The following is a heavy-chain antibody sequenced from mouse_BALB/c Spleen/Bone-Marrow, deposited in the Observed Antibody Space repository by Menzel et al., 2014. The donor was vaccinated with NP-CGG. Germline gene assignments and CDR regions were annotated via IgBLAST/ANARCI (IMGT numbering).Heavy chain of an antibody. CDR2: INPSNGRT. D-gene: IGHD2-3*01. CDR3: ARYDGPAWFAY. CDR1: GYTFTSYW. J-gene: IGHJ3*01. Sequence: VQLQQSGAELVKPGASVKLSCKASGYTFTSYWIHWVKLRPGQGLEWIGEINPSNGRTNYNEKFKNKATLTVDKSSSTAYIQLSSLTSEDSAVYYCARYDGPAWFAYWGQGTLSLSLQ. V-gene: IGHV1S81*02.